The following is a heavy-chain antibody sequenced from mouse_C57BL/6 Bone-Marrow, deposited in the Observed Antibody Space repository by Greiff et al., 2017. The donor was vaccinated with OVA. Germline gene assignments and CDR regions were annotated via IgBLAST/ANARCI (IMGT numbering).Heavy chain of an antibody. CDR1: GYSITSGYY. CDR2: ISYDGSN. Sequence: ESGPGLVKPSQSLSLTCSVTGYSITSGYYWNWIRQFPGNKLEWMGYISYDGSNNYNPSLKNRISITRDTSKNQFFLKLNSVTTEDTATYYCARRDTSLDYWGQGTTLTVSS. D-gene: IGHD5-1-1*01. J-gene: IGHJ2*01. V-gene: IGHV3-6*01. CDR3: ARRDTSLDY.